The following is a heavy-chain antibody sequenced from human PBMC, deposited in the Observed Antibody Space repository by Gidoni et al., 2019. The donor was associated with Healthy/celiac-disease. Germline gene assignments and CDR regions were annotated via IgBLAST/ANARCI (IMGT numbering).Heavy chain of an antibody. D-gene: IGHD3-22*01. CDR3: SRGPRPYYDDSSGYYPGYFDY. J-gene: IGHJ4*02. CDR2: IKHSGSS. Sequence: QVQLPHWGAGLLKPSETLSLPCAVYGGSFIGHYCSWTRQSPGKVLEWIGEIKHSGSSNYIPSHKSRITRSVETAKNHYSLMLRTVSAADAAVYYWSRGPRPYYDDSSGYYPGYFDYWGQGTLVTVSS. V-gene: IGHV4-34*01. CDR1: GGSFIGHY.